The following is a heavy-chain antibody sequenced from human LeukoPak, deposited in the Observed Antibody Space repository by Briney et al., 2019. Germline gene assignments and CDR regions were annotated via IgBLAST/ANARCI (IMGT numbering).Heavy chain of an antibody. V-gene: IGHV4-39*01. Sequence: SETLSLTCTVSSGSISSSNYYWGWIRQPPGKGLEWIGTIYYSGDTYYNLSLKSRVTISVDTSKNQFSLTLSSVTAADTAVYYCARRNYDFWSAYPDYWGQGTLVTVSS. D-gene: IGHD3-3*01. CDR2: IYYSGDT. CDR1: SGSISSSNYY. J-gene: IGHJ4*02. CDR3: ARRNYDFWSAYPDY.